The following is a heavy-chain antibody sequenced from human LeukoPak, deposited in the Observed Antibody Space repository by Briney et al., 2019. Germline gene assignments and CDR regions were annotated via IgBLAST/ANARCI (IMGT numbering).Heavy chain of an antibody. CDR1: GYSISRGYY. CDR2: FYYCGST. J-gene: IGHJ5*02. Sequence: PSETLSLTCTVSGYSISRGYYWGWIRQSPVKGLGRIGFFYYCGSTNYNPSLKSRVTISGDMSKNQFSLKLSSVTAADTAVYYCARARRWNAAVEGWWFDPWGQGTLVTVSS. V-gene: IGHV4-61*01. D-gene: IGHD1-1*01. CDR3: ARARRWNAAVEGWWFDP.